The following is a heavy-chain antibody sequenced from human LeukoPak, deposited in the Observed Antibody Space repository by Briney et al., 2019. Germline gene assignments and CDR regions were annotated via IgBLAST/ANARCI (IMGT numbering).Heavy chain of an antibody. D-gene: IGHD2-2*01. Sequence: SETLSLTCTVSGGSISSSSYYWGWIRQPPGKGLEWIGSIYCSGSTYYNPSLKSRVTISVDTSKNQFSLKLSSVTAADTAVYYCARQSYCSSTSCYLDYWGQGTLVTVSS. V-gene: IGHV4-39*01. CDR1: GGSISSSSYY. CDR2: IYCSGST. J-gene: IGHJ4*02. CDR3: ARQSYCSSTSCYLDY.